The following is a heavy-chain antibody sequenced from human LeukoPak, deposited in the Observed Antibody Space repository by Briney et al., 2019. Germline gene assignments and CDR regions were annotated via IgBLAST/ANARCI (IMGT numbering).Heavy chain of an antibody. Sequence: ESLKISRKGSGNSLTNYWLGWGRQIPRKGPEGMGIIYPGDSDTKYSPSFQGQVTISADKSISTAYLQWSSLKASDTAMYYCARPSSDGFFHYYFDYWGQGTLVTVSS. CDR3: ARPSSDGFFHYYFDY. CDR2: IYPGDSDT. V-gene: IGHV5-51*01. D-gene: IGHD3-3*01. J-gene: IGHJ4*02. CDR1: GNSLTNYW.